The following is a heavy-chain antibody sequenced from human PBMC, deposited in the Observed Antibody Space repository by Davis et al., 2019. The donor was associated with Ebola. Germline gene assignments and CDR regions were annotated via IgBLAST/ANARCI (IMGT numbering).Heavy chain of an antibody. CDR2: GTSADT. CDR1: GFIFSTYV. CDR3: AKVGYYDILTGPILFDI. J-gene: IGHJ3*02. D-gene: IGHD3-9*01. V-gene: IGHV3-23*01. Sequence: PGGSLRLSCSASGFIFSTYVMSWVRQAPGKGLEWVSTYGTSADTYYADSVKGRFTISRDNSKNTLFLQMNSLRTEDTAVYYCAKVGYYDILTGPILFDIWGQGTMVTVSS.